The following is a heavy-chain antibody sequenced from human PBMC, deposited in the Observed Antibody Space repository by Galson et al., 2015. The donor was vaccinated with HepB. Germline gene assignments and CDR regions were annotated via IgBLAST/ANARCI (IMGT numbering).Heavy chain of an antibody. CDR1: GYTFTSYG. Sequence: SVKVSCKASGYTFTSYGISWVRQAPGQGLEWMGWISAYNGNTNYAQKLQGRVTMTTDTSTSTAYMELRSLRSDDTAVYYCARGAQTYYDILTGFSQDYWCQGTLVTVSS. CDR3: ARGAQTYYDILTGFSQDY. V-gene: IGHV1-18*01. CDR2: ISAYNGNT. J-gene: IGHJ4*02. D-gene: IGHD3-9*01.